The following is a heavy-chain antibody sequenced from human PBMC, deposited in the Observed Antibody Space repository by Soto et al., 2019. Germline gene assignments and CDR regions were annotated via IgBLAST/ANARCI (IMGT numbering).Heavy chain of an antibody. Sequence: SETLSLTCTLSGGSISSSSYYWGWIRQPPGKGLEWIGSIYYSGSTYYTPSLKSRVTISVDTSKNQFSLKLSSVTAADPAVYYCARVHSDSAYYSHCWGQGTLVTVSS. D-gene: IGHD3-22*01. CDR2: IYYSGST. CDR1: GGSISSSSYY. CDR3: ARVHSDSAYYSHC. J-gene: IGHJ4*02. V-gene: IGHV4-39*01.